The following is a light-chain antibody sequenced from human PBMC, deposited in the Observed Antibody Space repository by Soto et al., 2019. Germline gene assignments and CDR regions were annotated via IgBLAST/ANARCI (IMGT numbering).Light chain of an antibody. V-gene: IGLV2-11*01. CDR1: ISDVGGYNY. J-gene: IGLJ2*01. CDR2: DVS. CDR3: CSYAGSYTVV. Sequence: QSALTQPRSVSGSPGQSFTISCTVTISDVGGYNYVSWYQQHPGKAPKLMIYDVSKRPSGVPDRFSGSKSGNTASLTISGLQAEDEADYYCCSYAGSYTVVFGGGTKLTVL.